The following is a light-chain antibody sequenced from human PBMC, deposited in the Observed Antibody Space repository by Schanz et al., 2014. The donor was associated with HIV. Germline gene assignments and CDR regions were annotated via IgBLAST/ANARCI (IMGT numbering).Light chain of an antibody. J-gene: IGKJ5*01. CDR2: AAS. V-gene: IGKV1-39*01. Sequence: DIQMTQSPSSLSASVGDRVIITCRASQDISDYLAWYQQKPGKIPQLLIYAASNLQSGVPSRFSGSGSGTDFTLIISSLQTEDFASYFCQQTYNISITFGQGTRLEIK. CDR3: QQTYNISIT. CDR1: QDISDY.